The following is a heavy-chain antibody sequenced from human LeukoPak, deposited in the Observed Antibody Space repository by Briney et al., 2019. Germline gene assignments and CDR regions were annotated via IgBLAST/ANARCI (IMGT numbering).Heavy chain of an antibody. D-gene: IGHD4-17*01. J-gene: IGHJ4*02. Sequence: KPGGSLRLSCAASGFTFSNAWMSWVRQAPGKGLEWVGRIESKTDGGTTDYAAPVKGRFTISRDDSKNTLYLQMNSLKTEDTAVYYCTTTHYGDYVLVGFDYWGQGTLVTVSS. V-gene: IGHV3-15*04. CDR2: IESKTDGGTT. CDR3: TTTHYGDYVLVGFDY. CDR1: GFTFSNAW.